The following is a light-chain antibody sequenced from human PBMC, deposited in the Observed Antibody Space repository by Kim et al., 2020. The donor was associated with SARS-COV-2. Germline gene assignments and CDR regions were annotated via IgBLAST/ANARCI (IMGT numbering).Light chain of an antibody. CDR1: QNIAIY. CDR2: AAS. CDR3: QQSYSPPWT. Sequence: SSVGDRVTSTGRASQNIAIYVNWFQQKPGNAPKLLIYAASSLQTGVSSRFRGSGSGRGFTLTITSLQRDDYATYHCQQSYSPPWTFGQGTKVDIK. J-gene: IGKJ1*01. V-gene: IGKV1-39*01.